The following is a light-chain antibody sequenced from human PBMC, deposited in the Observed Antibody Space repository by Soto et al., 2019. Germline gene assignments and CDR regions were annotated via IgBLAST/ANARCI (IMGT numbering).Light chain of an antibody. CDR1: QSIRTW. V-gene: IGKV1-5*01. CDR3: QQYNANPWT. CDR2: DAS. J-gene: IGKJ1*01. Sequence: DIQMTQSPSTLSASVGDRVTITCRVSQSIRTWLAWYQQKPGKAPKLLIFDASSLKSGVPSRFSGGGSGTEFTLTISSLLPDDFATYYCQQYNANPWTFGQGTKV.